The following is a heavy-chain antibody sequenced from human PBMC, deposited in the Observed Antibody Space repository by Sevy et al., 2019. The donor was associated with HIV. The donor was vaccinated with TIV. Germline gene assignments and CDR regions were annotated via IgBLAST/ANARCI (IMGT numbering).Heavy chain of an antibody. Sequence: GGSLRLSCAASGFTFSSYSMNWVRQAPGKGLEWVSSISSSSSYIYYADSVKGRFTISRDNAKNSLYLQMNSLRAEDTAVYSCARDPFYYGFQGLGGWFDPWGQGTLVTVSS. V-gene: IGHV3-21*01. CDR2: ISSSSSYI. CDR3: ARDPFYYGFQGLGGWFDP. D-gene: IGHD3-16*01. CDR1: GFTFSSYS. J-gene: IGHJ5*02.